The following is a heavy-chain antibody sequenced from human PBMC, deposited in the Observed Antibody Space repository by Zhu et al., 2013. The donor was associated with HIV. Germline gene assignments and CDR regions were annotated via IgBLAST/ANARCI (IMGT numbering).Heavy chain of an antibody. D-gene: IGHD4-4*01. Sequence: QVQLVQSGAEVKKPGASVKVSCKASGYTFTSYGISWVRQAPGQGLEWMGWISAYNGNTNYAQKLQGRVTMTTDTSTSTAYMELRSLRSEDTAVYYCARGKSRVTTVNYYYYYGMDVWGQGTTVTVSS. J-gene: IGHJ6*02. V-gene: IGHV1-18*01. CDR3: ARGKSRVTTVNYYYYYGMDV. CDR2: ISAYNGNT. CDR1: GYTFTSYG.